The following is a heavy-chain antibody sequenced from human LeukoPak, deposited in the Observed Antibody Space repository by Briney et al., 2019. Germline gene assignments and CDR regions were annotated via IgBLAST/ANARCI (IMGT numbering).Heavy chain of an antibody. D-gene: IGHD2-2*01. CDR1: GFTFSSYA. Sequence: GGSLRLSCAASGFTFSSYAMSWVRQAPGKGLEWVSAISGSGGSTYYADSVKGRFTSSRDNSKNTLYLQMNSLRAEDTAVYYCAKSLVPQDYFDYWGQGTLVTVSS. CDR2: ISGSGGST. CDR3: AKSLVPQDYFDY. J-gene: IGHJ4*02. V-gene: IGHV3-23*01.